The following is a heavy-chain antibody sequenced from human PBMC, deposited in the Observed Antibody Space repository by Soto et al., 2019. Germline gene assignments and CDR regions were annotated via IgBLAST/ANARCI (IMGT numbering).Heavy chain of an antibody. J-gene: IGHJ4*02. CDR1: GYTFTSYG. CDR3: ARAQIADVDTAMGFDY. V-gene: IGHV1-18*04. CDR2: ISAYNGNT. Sequence: ASVKVSCKASGYTFTSYGISWVRQAPGQGLEWMGWISAYNGNTNYAQKLQGRVTMTTDTSTSTAYMELRSLRSDDTAVYYCARAQIADVDTAMGFDYWGQGTLVTVSS. D-gene: IGHD5-18*01.